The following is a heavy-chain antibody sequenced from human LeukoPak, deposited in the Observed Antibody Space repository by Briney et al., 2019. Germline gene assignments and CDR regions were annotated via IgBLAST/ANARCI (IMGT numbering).Heavy chain of an antibody. V-gene: IGHV1-46*02. CDR3: ARTDYYDLYGWFDP. J-gene: IGHJ5*02. CDR2: INPSGGST. D-gene: IGHD3-22*01. Sequence: ASVKVSCKASGYTFNRFGITWVRQAPGQGLEWMGIINPSGGSTSYAQKFQGRVTMTRDMSTSTVYMELSSLRSEDTAVYYCARTDYYDLYGWFDPWGQGTLVTVSS. CDR1: GYTFNRFG.